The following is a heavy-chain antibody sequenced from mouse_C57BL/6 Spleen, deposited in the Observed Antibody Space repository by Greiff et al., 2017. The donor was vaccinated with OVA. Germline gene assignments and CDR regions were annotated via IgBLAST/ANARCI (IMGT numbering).Heavy chain of an antibody. Sequence: QVQLKQSGPELVKPGASVKISCKASGYAFSSSWMNWVKQRPGKGLEWIGRIYPGDGDTNYNGKFKGKATLTADKSSSTAYMQLSSLTSEDSAVYFCARGYSSGAVAYWGQGTLVTVSA. V-gene: IGHV1-82*01. CDR3: ARGYSSGAVAY. CDR2: IYPGDGDT. J-gene: IGHJ3*01. CDR1: GYAFSSSW. D-gene: IGHD3-2*02.